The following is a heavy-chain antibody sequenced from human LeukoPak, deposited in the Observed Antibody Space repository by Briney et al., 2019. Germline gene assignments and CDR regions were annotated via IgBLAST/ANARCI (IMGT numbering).Heavy chain of an antibody. CDR3: ASARDFGWEGIWN. V-gene: IGHV4-59*08. Sequence: SEPLSLPCTLSGGSISIYYARCTPQPPGKGREWSGSIYYSGSTNYNPSLKSRVTISVDTSKIQFALKLSAVTAADTAVYYCASARDFGWEGIWNWGQGTLVTVSS. CDR2: IYYSGST. J-gene: IGHJ4*02. D-gene: IGHD6-19*01. CDR1: GGSISIYY.